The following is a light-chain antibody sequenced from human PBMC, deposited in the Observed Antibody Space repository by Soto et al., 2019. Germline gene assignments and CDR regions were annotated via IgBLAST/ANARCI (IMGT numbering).Light chain of an antibody. CDR1: QSVLYSSNNKNY. CDR3: QQFDSWPIT. V-gene: IGKV4-1*01. CDR2: WAS. Sequence: DIVMTQSPDSLAVSLGERATINCKSSQSVLYSSNNKNYLAWYQQKPGQPPKLLIYWASIRQSGVPDRFSGSGSGTDFTLTISSLQAEDVAVYYCQQFDSWPITFGQGTRPEIK. J-gene: IGKJ5*01.